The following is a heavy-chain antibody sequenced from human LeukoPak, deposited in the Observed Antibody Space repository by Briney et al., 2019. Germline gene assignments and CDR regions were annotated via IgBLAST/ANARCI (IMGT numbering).Heavy chain of an antibody. CDR3: AKDRVNTAVASFGDY. CDR2: IYENGGTT. CDR1: GFTFRSHA. J-gene: IGHJ4*02. Sequence: GGSLRLSCVGSGFTFRSHAMSWVRQAPEKGLEFVSGIYENGGTTYYADSVKGRFSISRDNSKNTLYLQMDSLRGEDTAVYYCAKDRVNTAVASFGDYWGQGTLVTVSS. V-gene: IGHV3-23*01. D-gene: IGHD3-16*01.